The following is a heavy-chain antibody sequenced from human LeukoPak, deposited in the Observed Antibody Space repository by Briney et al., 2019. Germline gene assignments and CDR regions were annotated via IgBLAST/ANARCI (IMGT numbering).Heavy chain of an antibody. V-gene: IGHV1-2*02. CDR2: INPNNGGT. D-gene: IGHD6-19*01. J-gene: IGHJ3*02. CDR1: GYTFTDYY. CDR3: AKDLRVGSGWSDASDI. Sequence: ASVKVSCKASGYTFTDYYMHWVRQAPGQGLEWMGWINPNNGGTNYAQKSQGRVTMTRDTSISTRYMELSRLGSDDTAVYYCAKDLRVGSGWSDASDIWGQGTMVTVTS.